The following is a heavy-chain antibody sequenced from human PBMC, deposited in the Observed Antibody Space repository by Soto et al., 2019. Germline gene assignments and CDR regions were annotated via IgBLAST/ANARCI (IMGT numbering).Heavy chain of an antibody. Sequence: QVQLQESGPGLVKPSQTLSLTCTVSGCSVTSVGYYWAWIRQHPGKGLEFIGHRYYSGATYYNPSLRSRVTISEDTTKNHFSLQLTSVNAADTAVYYCARILDFWSGHGVFDIWGQGTMVTVSS. CDR3: ARILDFWSGHGVFDI. J-gene: IGHJ3*02. D-gene: IGHD3-3*01. CDR1: GCSVTSVGYY. CDR2: RYYSGAT. V-gene: IGHV4-31*03.